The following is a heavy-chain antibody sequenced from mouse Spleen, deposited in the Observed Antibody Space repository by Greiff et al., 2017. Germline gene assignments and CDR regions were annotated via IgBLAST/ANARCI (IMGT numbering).Heavy chain of an antibody. CDR3: ARGYYGKLYFDY. D-gene: IGHD2-1*01. CDR2: INPNNGGT. V-gene: IGHV1-18*01. Sequence: VQLQQSGPELVKPGALVKIPCKASGYTFTDYNMDWVKQSHGKSLEWIGDINPNNGGTIYNQKFKGKATLTVDKSSSTAYMELRSLTSEDTAVYYCARGYYGKLYFDYWGQGTTLTVSS. J-gene: IGHJ2*01. CDR1: GYTFTDYN.